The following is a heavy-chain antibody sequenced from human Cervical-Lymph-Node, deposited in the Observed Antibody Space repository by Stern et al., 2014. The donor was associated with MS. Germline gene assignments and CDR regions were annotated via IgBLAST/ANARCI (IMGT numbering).Heavy chain of an antibody. CDR3: ASAYRAS. CDR1: GFNFRTYW. D-gene: IGHD1-1*01. J-gene: IGHJ4*02. V-gene: IGHV3-74*02. Sequence: VQLVESGGGIVQPGGSLMISCVASGFNFRTYWMHWVRHSSGKGLEWVSLINGDGNVSTYADSVRGRFTISRNTSTNTLSLPLDNLRVEDTAIYYCASAYRASWGQGTLVTVST. CDR2: INGDGNVS.